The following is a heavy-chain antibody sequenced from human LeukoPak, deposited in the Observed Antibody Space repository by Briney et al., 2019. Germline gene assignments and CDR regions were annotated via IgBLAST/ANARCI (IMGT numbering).Heavy chain of an antibody. CDR3: ARVVYCSSTSCYWGGFDY. J-gene: IGHJ4*02. Sequence: KPSETLFLTCTVSGGSISSYYWSWIRQPPGKGLEWIRYIYYSGSTNYNPSLKSRVTISVDTSKNQFSLKLSSVTAADTAVHYCARVVYCSSTSCYWGGFDYWGQGTLVTVSS. V-gene: IGHV4-59*01. CDR1: GGSISSYY. CDR2: IYYSGST. D-gene: IGHD2-2*01.